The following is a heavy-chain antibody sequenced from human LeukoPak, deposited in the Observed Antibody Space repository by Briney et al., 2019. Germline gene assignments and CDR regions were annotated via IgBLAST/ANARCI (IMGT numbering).Heavy chain of an antibody. V-gene: IGHV2-5*01. CDR1: GFSVTTSGVS. J-gene: IGHJ5*01. D-gene: IGHD6-19*01. Sequence: SGPTLVKPTQTLTLTCTFSGFSVTTSGVSVGWIRQPPGKALEWLAVIYWNDNKYYNPSLNNRVTVTKDTPKNQVVLTLTNMDPVDTATYYCAHRRTASGWSDFFDSWGQGTLVTVSS. CDR2: IYWNDNK. CDR3: AHRRTASGWSDFFDS.